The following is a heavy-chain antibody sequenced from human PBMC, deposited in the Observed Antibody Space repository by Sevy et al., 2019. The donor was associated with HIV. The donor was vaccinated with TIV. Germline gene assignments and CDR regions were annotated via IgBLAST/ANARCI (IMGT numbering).Heavy chain of an antibody. CDR3: VREGLGGFSYSLDF. D-gene: IGHD5-18*01. V-gene: IGHV3-7*01. CDR1: GFTFSSYW. Sequence: GGSLRLSCAASGFTFSSYWMSWVRQAPGKGLEWVATMKEDGSEKYYVDSVKGRFTISRDNAKNSRYVQMNSLRAEDTAVYYCVREGLGGFSYSLDFWGQGTLVTVSS. CDR2: MKEDGSEK. J-gene: IGHJ4*02.